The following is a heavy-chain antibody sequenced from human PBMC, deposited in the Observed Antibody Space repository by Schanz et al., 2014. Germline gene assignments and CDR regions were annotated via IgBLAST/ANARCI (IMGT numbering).Heavy chain of an antibody. CDR3: TADLWFGAVWGVW. J-gene: IGHJ4*02. D-gene: IGHD3-10*01. CDR2: ISSGGTTT. Sequence: QVQLVESGGGLVKPGGSLRLSCAASGFIFSDYYMAWIRQAPGKGPEYVSYISSGGTTTYHSDSVKGRFTISRDSAETPLYLQINSRRAENTAVYCLTADLWFGAVWGVWWGQGALVTVSS. CDR1: GFIFSDYY. V-gene: IGHV3-11*01.